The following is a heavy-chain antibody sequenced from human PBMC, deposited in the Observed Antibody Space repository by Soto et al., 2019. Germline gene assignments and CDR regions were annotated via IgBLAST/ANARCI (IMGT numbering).Heavy chain of an antibody. Sequence: PGGSLRLSCAASGFTFDDYAMHWVRQAPGKGLEWVSGISWNSGSIGYADSVKGRFTISRDNAKNSLYLQMNSLRAEDTALYYCAKDFSSGRYYYYGMDVWGQGXTVTVYS. V-gene: IGHV3-9*01. CDR1: GFTFDDYA. D-gene: IGHD6-19*01. J-gene: IGHJ6*02. CDR3: AKDFSSGRYYYYGMDV. CDR2: ISWNSGSI.